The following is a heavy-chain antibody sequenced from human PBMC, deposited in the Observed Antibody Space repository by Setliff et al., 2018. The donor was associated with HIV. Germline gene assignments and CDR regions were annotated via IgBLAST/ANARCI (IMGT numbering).Heavy chain of an antibody. CDR1: GGSISSYF. CDR3: AREIYGGNSRPFDY. J-gene: IGHJ4*02. V-gene: IGHV4-59*01. CDR2: IYYNGDT. D-gene: IGHD4-17*01. Sequence: KASETLSLTCTVSGGSISSYFWSWIRQPPGKGLEWIGYIYYNGDTNYSPSLKSRVTISVDTSKNQVSLKLSSVTAADTAVYYCAREIYGGNSRPFDYWGQGTLVTVSS.